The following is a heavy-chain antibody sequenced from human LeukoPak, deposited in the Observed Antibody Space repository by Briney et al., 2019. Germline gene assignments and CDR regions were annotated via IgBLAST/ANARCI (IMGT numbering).Heavy chain of an antibody. Sequence: QPGGSLRLSCAASGFTFSNAWMSWVRQAPGKGLEWVGFIRSKAYGGTTEYAASVKGRFTISRDDSKSIAYLQMNSLKTEDTAVYYCTREARGGGSYYAYWGQGTLVTVSS. D-gene: IGHD1-26*01. CDR3: TREARGGGSYYAY. CDR1: GFTFSNAW. CDR2: IRSKAYGGTT. J-gene: IGHJ4*02. V-gene: IGHV3-49*04.